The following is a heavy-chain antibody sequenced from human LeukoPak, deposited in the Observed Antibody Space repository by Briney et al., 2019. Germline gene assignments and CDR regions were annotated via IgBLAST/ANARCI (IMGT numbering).Heavy chain of an antibody. D-gene: IGHD2-2*01. V-gene: IGHV6-1*01. CDR3: ARDLVVVPAANGFDY. J-gene: IGHJ4*02. CDR1: GDSVSSNSAA. Sequence: SQTLSLTCALSGDSVSSNSAAWNWIRQSPSRGLEWLGRTYYRSKWYNDYAVSVKSRITINPDTSKNQFSLQLNSATPEDTAVYYCARDLVVVPAANGFDYWGQETLVTVSS. CDR2: TYYRSKWYN.